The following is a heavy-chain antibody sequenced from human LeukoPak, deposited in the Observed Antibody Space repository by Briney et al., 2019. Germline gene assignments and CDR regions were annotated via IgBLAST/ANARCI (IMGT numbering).Heavy chain of an antibody. V-gene: IGHV3-64D*06. Sequence: PGGSLRLSGSASGFTFTSFAMHWVGQAPRRGREYVSAISSSGSNIFYADSVKGRFTISRDNSKSTLYLQMSGLRTDDTAVYYCVRDLRGVEPPPPHQKYWGQGTLVTVSS. D-gene: IGHD1-14*01. CDR1: GFTFTSFA. CDR3: VRDLRGVEPPPPHQKY. CDR2: ISSSGSNI. J-gene: IGHJ4*02.